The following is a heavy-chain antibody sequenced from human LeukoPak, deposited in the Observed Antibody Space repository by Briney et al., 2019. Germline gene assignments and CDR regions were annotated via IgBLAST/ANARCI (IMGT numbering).Heavy chain of an antibody. D-gene: IGHD6-19*01. CDR3: ARDRVGSGWPRPYYFEV. V-gene: IGHV1-2*02. J-gene: IGHJ4*02. CDR2: INPNTGAT. CDR1: GYTLTGYY. Sequence: GASVKVSCKASGYTLTGYYLHWVRQAPGQGLEWMGWINPNTGATHSAQMFQGRITTTRDTSISTAYMDLSRLRSDDTAVYYCARDRVGSGWPRPYYFEVWGQGTLVTVSS.